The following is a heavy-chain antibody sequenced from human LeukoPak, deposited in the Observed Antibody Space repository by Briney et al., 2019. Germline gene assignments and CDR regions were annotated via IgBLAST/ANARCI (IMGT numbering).Heavy chain of an antibody. D-gene: IGHD3-9*01. CDR2: IYHTAAT. J-gene: IGHJ2*01. Sequence: PSETLSLTCTVSGYSISSGYYWGWIRQPPGKGLEWIGSIYHTAATFFPPSLKSRVHLSVAKSKTQFSLKLSPVPTPESAADCCARGRYYDILTFWASLYFDFWGRGTLVTVSS. V-gene: IGHV4-38-2*02. CDR3: ARGRYYDILTFWASLYFDF. CDR1: GYSISSGYY.